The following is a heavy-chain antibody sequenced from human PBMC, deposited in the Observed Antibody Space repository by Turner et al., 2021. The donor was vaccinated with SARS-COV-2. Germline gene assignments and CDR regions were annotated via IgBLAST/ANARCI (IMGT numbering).Heavy chain of an antibody. D-gene: IGHD3-3*01. J-gene: IGHJ5*02. CDR3: ARGFLEWFVSPFDP. V-gene: IGHV1-2*02. CDR2: INPYSGGT. CDR1: GYTFTDHY. Sequence: QVQLVQSGAEVKKPGASVKVSCKASGYTFTDHYLHWVRQAPGQGLEWMGWINPYSGGTTFAQKFQDRVTVTRDTSISTAYMELSGLKSDYTAVYYCARGFLEWFVSPFDPWGQGTLVTVSS.